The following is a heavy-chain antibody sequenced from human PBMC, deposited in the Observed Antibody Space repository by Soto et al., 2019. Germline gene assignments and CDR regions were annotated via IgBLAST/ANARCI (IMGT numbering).Heavy chain of an antibody. V-gene: IGHV4-4*02. Sequence: SETLAHTCGVAADSINTSHLWNWVRQPPGKGLEWIGRISHSGSTNYNPSLESRATIFADKSGSHFSLNLTSVTADDTAVYYCARRDYAIDSWGRGTLVPVSS. D-gene: IGHD4-17*01. CDR3: ARRDYAIDS. CDR1: ADSINTSHL. J-gene: IGHJ4*02. CDR2: ISHSGST.